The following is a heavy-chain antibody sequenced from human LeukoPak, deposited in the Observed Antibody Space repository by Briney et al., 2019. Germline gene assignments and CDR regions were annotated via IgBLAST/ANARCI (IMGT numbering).Heavy chain of an antibody. CDR3: ARVTVTKYYFDY. CDR1: GYTFTSYG. D-gene: IGHD4-17*01. CDR2: ISAYNGNT. V-gene: IGHV1-18*01. Sequence: ATVNVSCEASGYTFTSYGISWVRQAPGQGLEWMGWISAYNGNTNYAQKLQGRVTMTTDTSTSTAYMELRSLRSDDTAVYYCARVTVTKYYFDYWGQGTLVTVSS. J-gene: IGHJ4*02.